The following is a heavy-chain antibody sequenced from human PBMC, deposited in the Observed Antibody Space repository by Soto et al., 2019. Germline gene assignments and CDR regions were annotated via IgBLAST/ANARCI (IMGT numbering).Heavy chain of an antibody. Sequence: SETLSLTSAVYGGSFSGYYWSWIRQPPGKGLEWIGEINHSGSTNYNPSLKSRVTISVDTSKNQFSLKLSSVTAADTAVYYCARTWIWASAFDIWGQGTMVTVSS. CDR3: ARTWIWASAFDI. CDR1: GGSFSGYY. D-gene: IGHD3-16*01. J-gene: IGHJ3*02. V-gene: IGHV4-34*01. CDR2: INHSGST.